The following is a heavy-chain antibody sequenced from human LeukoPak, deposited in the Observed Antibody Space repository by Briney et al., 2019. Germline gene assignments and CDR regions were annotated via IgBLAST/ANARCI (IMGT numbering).Heavy chain of an antibody. J-gene: IGHJ5*02. D-gene: IGHD2-15*01. CDR3: ARAGAVVDNWFDP. CDR1: GYTFTNSY. Sequence: GASVKVSCKASGYTFTNSYIHWVRQAPGQVLEWMGLINPDGGNTNYAQNFQGRLTLTRDTSTSTVYMELSSLRSDDTAVYYCARAGAVVDNWFDPWGQGTLVTVSS. V-gene: IGHV1-46*01. CDR2: INPDGGNT.